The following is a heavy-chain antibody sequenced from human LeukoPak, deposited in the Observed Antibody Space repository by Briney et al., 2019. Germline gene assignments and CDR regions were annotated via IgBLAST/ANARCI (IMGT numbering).Heavy chain of an antibody. CDR2: IKSKTDGGTT. D-gene: IGHD3-10*01. J-gene: IGHJ4*02. CDR1: GFTFSNAW. Sequence: PGGSLRLSCAASGFTFSNAWMSWVRQAPGKGLEWVGRIKSKTDGGTTDYAAPVKGRFTISRDDSENTLYLQMNSLKTEDTAVYYCTTGGSMVRGVIRYYWGQGTLVTVSS. V-gene: IGHV3-15*01. CDR3: TTGGSMVRGVIRYY.